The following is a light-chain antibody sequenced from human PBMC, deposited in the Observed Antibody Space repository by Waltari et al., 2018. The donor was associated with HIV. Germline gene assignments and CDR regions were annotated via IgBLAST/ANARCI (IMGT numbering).Light chain of an antibody. CDR1: QGISSN. CDR3: QHINVFPPFT. Sequence: DIQLTQSPSFLSASVGDRVTITCRASQGISSNLTWYQQKPGQSPTLLIYAGSSLPSGVPSRFSGSESGIEFTLYIRSLQPEHFANYFCQHINVFPPFTFGPRTTVDV. CDR2: AGS. V-gene: IGKV1-9*01. J-gene: IGKJ3*01.